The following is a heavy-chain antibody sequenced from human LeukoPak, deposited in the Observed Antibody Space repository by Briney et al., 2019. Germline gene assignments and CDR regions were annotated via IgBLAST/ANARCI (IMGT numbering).Heavy chain of an antibody. CDR2: INPNSGGT. J-gene: IGHJ4*02. V-gene: IGHV1-2*02. D-gene: IGHD6-13*01. Sequence: ASVKVSCKASGYTFTSYVIHWVRQAPGQGFEWMGWINPNSGGTNYAQKFQGRVTMTRDTSISTAHMELSRLRSDDTAVYYCARDSRPIFEWQQLGGDYWGQGTLVTVSS. CDR1: GYTFTSYV. CDR3: ARDSRPIFEWQQLGGDY.